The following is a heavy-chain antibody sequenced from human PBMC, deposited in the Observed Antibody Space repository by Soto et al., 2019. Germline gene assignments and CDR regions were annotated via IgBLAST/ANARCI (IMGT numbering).Heavy chain of an antibody. V-gene: IGHV3-53*01. CDR1: GFTVSSNY. Sequence: GGSLRLSCAASGFTVSSNYMSWVRQAPGKGLEWVSVIYSGGSTYYAVSVKGRFTISRDNSKNTLYLQMNSLRAEDTAVYYCAKIESRFFYDSTGYYPFDYWGQGTLVTVSS. D-gene: IGHD3-22*01. J-gene: IGHJ4*02. CDR3: AKIESRFFYDSTGYYPFDY. CDR2: IYSGGST.